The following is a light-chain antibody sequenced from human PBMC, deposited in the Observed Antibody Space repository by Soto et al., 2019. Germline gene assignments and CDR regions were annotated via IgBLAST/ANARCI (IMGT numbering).Light chain of an antibody. V-gene: IGKV3-15*01. J-gene: IGKJ1*01. CDR1: QSVSSN. Sequence: EIGMTQSPATLYVSPGERATLSCRASQSVSSNLAWYQQKPGQAPRLLIYGASTRATGIPARFSGSGSGTEFTLTISSLQSEDFAVYYCQQYNNWTPRTFGQGTKVEIK. CDR2: GAS. CDR3: QQYNNWTPRT.